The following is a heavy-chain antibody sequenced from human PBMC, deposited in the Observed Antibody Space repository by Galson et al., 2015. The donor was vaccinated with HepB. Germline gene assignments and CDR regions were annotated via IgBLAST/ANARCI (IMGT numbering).Heavy chain of an antibody. CDR3: ARLIVATPHFDY. Sequence: SETLSLTCTVSGGSISSSSYYWGWIRQPPGKGLEWIGSIYYSGSTYYNPSLKSRVTISVDTSKNQFSLKLSSVTAADTAVYYCARLIVATPHFDYWGQGTLVTVSS. J-gene: IGHJ4*02. CDR2: IYYSGST. V-gene: IGHV4-39*01. CDR1: GGSISSSSYY. D-gene: IGHD5-12*01.